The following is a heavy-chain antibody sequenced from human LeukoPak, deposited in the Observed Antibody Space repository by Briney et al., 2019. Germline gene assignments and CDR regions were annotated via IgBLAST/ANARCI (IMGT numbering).Heavy chain of an antibody. CDR3: ARHFTGYFYWLLSDQGGY. V-gene: IGHV3-48*03. CDR2: ISSSGSTM. D-gene: IGHD3-9*01. Sequence: RGSLRLSCAASGFTFSSYEMNWVRQAPGKGLEWVSYISSSGSTMYYADSVKGRFTISRDNAKNSLYLQMNSLRAEDTAVYYCARHFTGYFYWLLSDQGGYWGQGTLVTVSS. CDR1: GFTFSSYE. J-gene: IGHJ4*02.